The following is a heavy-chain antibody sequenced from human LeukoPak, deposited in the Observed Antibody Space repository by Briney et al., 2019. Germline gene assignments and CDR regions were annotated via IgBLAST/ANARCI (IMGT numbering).Heavy chain of an antibody. CDR2: INHSGSP. Sequence: SETLSLTCAVHGGSLSDHHCIWIRQSPGKGLEWIGEINHSGSPNYSPSFKSRVTISTDTSKNQFSLSLRSVTAADTAVYYCARGPNIPVAASWGQGTLVTVSS. CDR3: ARGPNIPVAAS. V-gene: IGHV4-34*01. D-gene: IGHD6-19*01. CDR1: GGSLSDHH. J-gene: IGHJ5*02.